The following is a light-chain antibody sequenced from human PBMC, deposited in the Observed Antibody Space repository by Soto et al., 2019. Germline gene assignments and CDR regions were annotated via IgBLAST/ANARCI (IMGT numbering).Light chain of an antibody. J-gene: IGKJ5*01. Sequence: DIQMTQSPSSLSASVGDRVTITCRASQSSSSYLNWYQQKPGKAPKLLIYAASSLQSGVPSRFSGSGSRTDFTLTISRLQPEDFATYYCQQSYRTPLTCGQGTRLEIK. V-gene: IGKV1-39*01. CDR1: QSSSSY. CDR3: QQSYRTPLT. CDR2: AAS.